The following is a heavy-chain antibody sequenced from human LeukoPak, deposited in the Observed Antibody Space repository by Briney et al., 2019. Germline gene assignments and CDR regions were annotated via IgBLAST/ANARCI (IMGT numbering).Heavy chain of an antibody. CDR2: IYYSGST. V-gene: IGHV4-31*03. D-gene: IGHD3-10*01. J-gene: IGHJ5*02. CDR1: GGSISSGGYY. Sequence: SQTLSLTCTVSGGSISSGGYYWSWLRQHPGKGLEWIGYIYYSGSTYYNPSLKSRVTISVDTSKNQFSLKLSSVTAADTAVYYCARGSDYYGSGYNWFDPWGQGTLVTVSS. CDR3: ARGSDYYGSGYNWFDP.